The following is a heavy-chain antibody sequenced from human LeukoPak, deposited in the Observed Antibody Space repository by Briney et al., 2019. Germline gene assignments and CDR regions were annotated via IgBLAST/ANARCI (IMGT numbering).Heavy chain of an antibody. Sequence: PGGSLRLSCAASGFTFSSYTMSWVRQAPGKGLEWVANIKQDGSEKYYVDSVKGRFTISRDNAKNSLYLQMNSLRAEDTAVYYCARVRYYYDSSGYHNFDYWGQGTLVTVSS. V-gene: IGHV3-7*01. CDR2: IKQDGSEK. D-gene: IGHD3-22*01. CDR1: GFTFSSYT. CDR3: ARVRYYYDSSGYHNFDY. J-gene: IGHJ4*02.